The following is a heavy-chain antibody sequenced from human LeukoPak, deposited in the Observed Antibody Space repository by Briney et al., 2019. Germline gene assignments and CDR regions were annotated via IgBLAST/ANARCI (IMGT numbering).Heavy chain of an antibody. CDR2: ISYDGSNK. J-gene: IGHJ4*02. CDR3: SSPTGADY. V-gene: IGHV3-30-3*01. D-gene: IGHD6-13*01. CDR1: GFTFSRYA. Sequence: TGRSLRLSCAASGFTFSRYAMHWVRQAPGKGLEWAAVISYDGSNKYYADSVKGRFTISRDNSKNTLYLQMNSLRAEDTAVYYCSSPTGADYWGQGTLVTVSS.